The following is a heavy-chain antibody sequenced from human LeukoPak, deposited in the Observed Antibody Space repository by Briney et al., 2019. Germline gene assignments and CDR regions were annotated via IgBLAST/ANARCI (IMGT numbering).Heavy chain of an antibody. D-gene: IGHD3-10*01. CDR3: ARGLLWFGETTSSGENWFDP. V-gene: IGHV1-18*01. CDR2: ISTYNGNT. J-gene: IGHJ5*02. Sequence: GASVKVSCKSSGYTFTSYGISWVRQAPGQGLEWMGWISTYNGNTEYAQIFQGRVTMTTDTSTSTAYMELRSLRSDDTAVYYCARGLLWFGETTSSGENWFDPWGQGTLVTVSS. CDR1: GYTFTSYG.